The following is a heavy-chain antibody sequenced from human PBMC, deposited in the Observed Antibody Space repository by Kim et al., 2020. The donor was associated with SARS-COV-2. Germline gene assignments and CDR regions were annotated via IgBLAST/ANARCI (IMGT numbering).Heavy chain of an antibody. Sequence: GGSLRLSCAASGFTFSGSAMHWVRQASGKGLEWVGRIRSKANSYATTYAASVKCRFTISRDDSKTTPYLQMNSLKTEDASVYYYTLVPGTTLAFWDTFD. V-gene: IGHV3-73*01. CDR1: GFTFSGSA. CDR2: IRSKANSYAT. D-gene: IGHD1-1*01. J-gene: IGHJ3*02. CDR3: TLVPGTTLAFWDTFD.